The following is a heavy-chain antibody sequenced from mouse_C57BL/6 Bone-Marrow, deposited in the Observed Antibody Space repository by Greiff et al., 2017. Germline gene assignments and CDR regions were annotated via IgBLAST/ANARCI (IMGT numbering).Heavy chain of an antibody. CDR1: GYSITSGYY. CDR2: ISYDGSN. J-gene: IGHJ2*01. D-gene: IGHD1-1*01. CDR3: ASELLRDYFDY. V-gene: IGHV3-6*01. Sequence: EVKLQESGPGLVKPSQSLSLTCSVTGYSITSGYYWNWIRQFPGNKLEWMGYISYDGSNNYNPSLKNRISITRDTSKNQFFLKLNSVTTEDTATYYCASELLRDYFDYWGQGTTLTVSS.